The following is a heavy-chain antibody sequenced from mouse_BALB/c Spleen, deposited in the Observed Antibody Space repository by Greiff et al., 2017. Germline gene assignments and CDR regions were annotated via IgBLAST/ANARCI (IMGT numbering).Heavy chain of an antibody. V-gene: IGHV14-3*02. Sequence: EVKLQESGAELVKPGASVKLSCTASGFNIKDTYMHWVKQRPEQGLEWIGRIDPANGNTKYDPKFQGKATITADTSSNTAYLQLSSLTSEDTAVYYCASDGYSAYWGQGTTLTVSS. D-gene: IGHD2-3*01. CDR2: IDPANGNT. J-gene: IGHJ2*01. CDR3: ASDGYSAY. CDR1: GFNIKDTY.